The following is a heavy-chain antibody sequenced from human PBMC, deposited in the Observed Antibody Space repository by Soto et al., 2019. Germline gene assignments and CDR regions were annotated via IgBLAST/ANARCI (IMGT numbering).Heavy chain of an antibody. J-gene: IGHJ2*01. V-gene: IGHV4-30-2*01. CDR2: IYHSGST. CDR1: GGSISSGGYS. CDR3: AIDLRSLWYFDL. Sequence: QLQLQESGSGLVKPSQTLSLTCAVSGGSISSGGYSWSWIRQPPGKGLEWIGYIYHSGSTYYNPSLKRRVTISVDRSKNQFSLKLSSVTAADTAVYYCAIDLRSLWYFDLWGRGTLVTVSS. D-gene: IGHD4-17*01.